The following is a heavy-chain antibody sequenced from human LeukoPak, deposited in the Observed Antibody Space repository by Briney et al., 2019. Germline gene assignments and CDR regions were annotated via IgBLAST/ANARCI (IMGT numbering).Heavy chain of an antibody. V-gene: IGHV3-7*01. CDR1: GYTFSNCW. Sequence: PGGSLRLSCSASGYTFSNCWMSWVRQAPGKGLEYVANIKQDGSETYYVDSVKGRFTISRDNAKNSLYLQMNSLRVEDTAVYYCARDQGILFFDSWGQGTLVTVSS. CDR2: IKQDGSET. J-gene: IGHJ4*02. CDR3: ARDQGILFFDS. D-gene: IGHD2-21*01.